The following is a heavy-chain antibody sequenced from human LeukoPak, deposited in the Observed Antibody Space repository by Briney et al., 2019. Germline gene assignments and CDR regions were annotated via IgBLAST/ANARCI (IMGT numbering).Heavy chain of an antibody. CDR3: AKAGTIFGVVILPPDFDY. J-gene: IGHJ4*02. Sequence: GGSLRLSCAASGFTFSSYEMNWVRQAPGKGLEWVSYISSSGSTIYYADSVKGRFTISRDNAKNSLYLQMNSLRAEDTAVYYCAKAGTIFGVVILPPDFDYWGQGTLVTVSS. CDR2: ISSSGSTI. CDR1: GFTFSSYE. D-gene: IGHD3-3*01. V-gene: IGHV3-48*03.